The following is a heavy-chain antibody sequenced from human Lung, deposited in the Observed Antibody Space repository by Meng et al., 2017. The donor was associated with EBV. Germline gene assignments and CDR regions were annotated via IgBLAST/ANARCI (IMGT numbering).Heavy chain of an antibody. CDR3: ARGVSDTAMVPYYFDY. J-gene: IGHJ4*02. V-gene: IGHV4-30-2*01. D-gene: IGHD5-18*01. CDR1: GGSISSGGSS. CDR2: IYHSGST. Sequence: QGQLQASGSGLVKPSQTLSLTCAVSGGSISSGGSSWSWIRQPPGKGLEWIGYIYHSGSTYYNPSLKSRVTISVDRSKNQFSLKLSSVTAADTAVYYCARGVSDTAMVPYYFDYWGQGTLVTVSS.